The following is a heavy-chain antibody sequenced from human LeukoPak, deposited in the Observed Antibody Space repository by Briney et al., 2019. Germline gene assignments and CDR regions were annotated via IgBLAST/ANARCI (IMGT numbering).Heavy chain of an antibody. J-gene: IGHJ4*02. Sequence: GASVKVSCKASGYTFTSYDINWVRQATGQGLEWMGWMNPNSGNTGYAQKFQGRVTMTRNTSISTAYMELSSLRSEDTAVYYCARSSFSHHLLTGPPSSIDYWGQGTLVTVSS. CDR3: ARSSFSHHLLTGPPSSIDY. CDR1: GYTFTSYD. V-gene: IGHV1-8*01. CDR2: MNPNSGNT. D-gene: IGHD3-9*01.